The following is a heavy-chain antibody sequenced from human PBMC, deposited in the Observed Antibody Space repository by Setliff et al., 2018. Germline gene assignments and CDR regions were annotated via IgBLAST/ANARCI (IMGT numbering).Heavy chain of an antibody. CDR1: GGSISSYY. J-gene: IGHJ6*03. CDR2: IYASGST. V-gene: IGHV4-4*08. D-gene: IGHD1-26*01. Sequence: SLTCTVSGGSISSYYWSWIRQPPGKGLEWIGYIYASGSTNYNPSLKSRVTLSVDTSKNQFSLKVSSVTAADTAVYYCARAPPNRYSGSYEYFYMDVWGKGTTVTISS. CDR3: ARAPPNRYSGSYEYFYMDV.